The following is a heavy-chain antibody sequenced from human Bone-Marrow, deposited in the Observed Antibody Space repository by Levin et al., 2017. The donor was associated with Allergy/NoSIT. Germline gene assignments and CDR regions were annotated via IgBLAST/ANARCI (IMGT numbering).Heavy chain of an antibody. Sequence: GGSLRLSCAASGFTFSSYAMSWVRQAPGKGLEWVSAISGSGGSTYYADSVKGRFTISRDNSKNTLYLQMNSLRAEDTAVYYCAKDGTGTTNPSCICMDVWGQGTTVTVSS. CDR3: AKDGTGTTNPSCICMDV. CDR2: ISGSGGST. CDR1: GFTFSSYA. J-gene: IGHJ6*02. V-gene: IGHV3-23*01. D-gene: IGHD1-7*01.